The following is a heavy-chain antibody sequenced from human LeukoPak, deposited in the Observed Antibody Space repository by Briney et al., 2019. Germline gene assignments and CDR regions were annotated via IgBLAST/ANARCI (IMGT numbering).Heavy chain of an antibody. CDR2: ISGSGGST. Sequence: GGSLRLSCAASGFTFSSYAMSWVRQAPGKGLEWVSAISGSGGSTYYADSVKGRFTISRDNSKNTLYPQMNSLRAEDTAVYYCAKASGSYNAGDWGQGTLVTVSS. V-gene: IGHV3-23*01. CDR1: GFTFSSYA. J-gene: IGHJ4*02. D-gene: IGHD3-10*01. CDR3: AKASGSYNAGD.